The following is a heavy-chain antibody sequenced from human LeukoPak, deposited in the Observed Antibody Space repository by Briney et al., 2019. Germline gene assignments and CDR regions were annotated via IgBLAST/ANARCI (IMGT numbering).Heavy chain of an antibody. V-gene: IGHV3-30*12. CDR1: GFTFSSYG. Sequence: PGGSLRLSCAASGFTFSSYGMHWVRQAPGKGLEWVAVISYDGSNKYYADSVKGRFTISRDNSKNTLYLQMNSLRAEDTAVYYCARGSLTPHYYGMDVWGQGTTVTVSS. CDR3: ARGSLTPHYYGMDV. J-gene: IGHJ6*02. CDR2: ISYDGSNK.